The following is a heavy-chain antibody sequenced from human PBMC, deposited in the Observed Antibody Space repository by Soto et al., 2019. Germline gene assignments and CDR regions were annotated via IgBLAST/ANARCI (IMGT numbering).Heavy chain of an antibody. Sequence: ASVKVSCKASGYTFSAYYTHWVRQAPGQGLEWMGWISAYNGNTNYAQKLQGRVTMTTDTSTSTAYMELRSLRSDDTAVYYCARVGATYLYYYGMDVWGQGTTVTVSS. D-gene: IGHD1-26*01. J-gene: IGHJ6*02. CDR2: ISAYNGNT. CDR1: GYTFSAYY. V-gene: IGHV1-18*01. CDR3: ARVGATYLYYYGMDV.